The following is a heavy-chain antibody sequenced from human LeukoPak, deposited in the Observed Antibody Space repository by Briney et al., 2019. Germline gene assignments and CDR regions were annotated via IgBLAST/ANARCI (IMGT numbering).Heavy chain of an antibody. CDR1: GFTFSDYY. CDR2: ISSSGSTI. CDR3: ERDVVVVPAPPYYYGMDV. D-gene: IGHD2-2*01. V-gene: IGHV3-11*01. J-gene: IGHJ6*02. Sequence: GGSLRLSCAASGFTFSDYYMSWIHQAPGKGLEWVSYISSSGSTIYYADSVKGRFTISRDNAKNSLYLQMNSLRAEDTAVYYCERDVVVVPAPPYYYGMDVWGQGTTVTVSS.